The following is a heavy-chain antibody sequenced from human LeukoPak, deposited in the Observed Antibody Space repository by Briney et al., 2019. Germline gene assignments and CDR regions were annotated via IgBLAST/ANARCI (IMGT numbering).Heavy chain of an antibody. V-gene: IGHV3-9*01. CDR1: GFTFDDYA. CDR2: ISWNSGSI. J-gene: IGHJ4*03. CDR3: AKDIRLGEEGYFDY. Sequence: PGGSLRLSCAASGFTFDDYAMHWVRQAPGKGLEWVSGISWNSGSIGYADSVKGRFTISRDNAKNSLYLQMNSLRAEDTALYYCAKDIRLGEEGYFDYWGQGTLVTVSS. D-gene: IGHD1-26*01.